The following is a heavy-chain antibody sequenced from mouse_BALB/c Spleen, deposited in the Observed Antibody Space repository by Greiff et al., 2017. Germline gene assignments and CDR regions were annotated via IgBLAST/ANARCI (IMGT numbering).Heavy chain of an antibody. V-gene: IGHV1-18*01. D-gene: IGHD2-12*01. Sequence: VQLQQSGPELVKPGASVKIPCKASGYTFTDYNMDWVKQSHGKSLEWIGDINPNNSGTIYNQKFKGKATLTVDKSSSTAYMELRSLTSEDTAVYYCARSLYDDYAMDYWGQGTSVTVSS. CDR2: INPNNSGT. J-gene: IGHJ4*01. CDR1: GYTFTDYN. CDR3: ARSLYDDYAMDY.